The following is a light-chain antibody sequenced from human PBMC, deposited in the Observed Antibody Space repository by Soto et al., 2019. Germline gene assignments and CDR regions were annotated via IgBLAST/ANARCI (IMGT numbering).Light chain of an antibody. J-gene: IGLJ2*01. V-gene: IGLV3-1*01. CDR2: QDS. CDR3: QAWDSSTVV. CDR1: KLGDKY. Sequence: SYELTQPPSVSVSPGQTASITCSGDKLGDKYACWYQQKPGQSPVLVIYQDSKRPSGIPERFSGSNSGNTATLTIRGTQAMDEADYCQAWDSSTVVFGGGTKLTVL.